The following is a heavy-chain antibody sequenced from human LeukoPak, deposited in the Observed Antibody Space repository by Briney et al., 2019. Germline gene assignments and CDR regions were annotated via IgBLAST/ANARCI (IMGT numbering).Heavy chain of an antibody. Sequence: ASVKVSCKASGYSFTGYFVHWVRQAPGQGLEWMGWINPNNGDTNYAQKFQGRFTMTRDTSVSTVYMDLSRLRSDDTAVYYCAGLSGYDPYYFDYWGQGTLVAVSS. CDR1: GYSFTGYF. D-gene: IGHD5-12*01. J-gene: IGHJ4*02. V-gene: IGHV1-2*02. CDR2: INPNNGDT. CDR3: AGLSGYDPYYFDY.